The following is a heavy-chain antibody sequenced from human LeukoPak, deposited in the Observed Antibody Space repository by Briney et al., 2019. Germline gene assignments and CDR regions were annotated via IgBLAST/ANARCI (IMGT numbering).Heavy chain of an antibody. Sequence: PGGSLRLSCAASGFTFSNSGMHWVRQAPGEGLEWVTFIRYDGSNEHYADSVKGRFTISRDNSRNTLYLQMDRLRPEDTAVYYCAKGGVHWEVDYWGQGSLVTVSS. D-gene: IGHD1-26*01. CDR2: IRYDGSNE. J-gene: IGHJ4*02. CDR3: AKGGVHWEVDY. CDR1: GFTFSNSG. V-gene: IGHV3-30*02.